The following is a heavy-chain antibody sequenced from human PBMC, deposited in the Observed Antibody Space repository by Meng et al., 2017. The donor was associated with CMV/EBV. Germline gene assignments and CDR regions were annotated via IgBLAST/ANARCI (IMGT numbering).Heavy chain of an antibody. Sequence: GYTLTSYDINWVGQATGREVEWKGWKSTKSGNTGYAKKFQGRITKTRNTSISTAYMGLSSLRSENTAVYYCARGVIVGATGWFDPWGQGTLVTVSS. CDR2: KSTKSGNT. CDR1: GYTLTSYD. CDR3: ARGVIVGATGWFDP. V-gene: IGHV1-8*01. J-gene: IGHJ5*02. D-gene: IGHD1-26*01.